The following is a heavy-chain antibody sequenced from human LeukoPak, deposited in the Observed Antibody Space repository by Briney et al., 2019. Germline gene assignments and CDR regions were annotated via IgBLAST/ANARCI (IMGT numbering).Heavy chain of an antibody. CDR2: INWNGGST. Sequence: GGSLRLSCAASGFTFSSYAMSWVRQAPGKGLEWVSGINWNGGSTGYADSVKGRFTISRDNAKNSLYLQMNSLRAEDTALYYCARYDSSGYYPYYFDYWGQGTLVTVSS. CDR1: GFTFSSYA. V-gene: IGHV3-20*04. CDR3: ARYDSSGYYPYYFDY. J-gene: IGHJ4*02. D-gene: IGHD3-22*01.